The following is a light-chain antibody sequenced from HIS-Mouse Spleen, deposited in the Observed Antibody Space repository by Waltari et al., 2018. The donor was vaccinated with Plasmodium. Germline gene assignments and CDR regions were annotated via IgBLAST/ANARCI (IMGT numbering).Light chain of an antibody. CDR1: SSDVGSYNL. CDR3: CSYAGSSTFVE. CDR2: EGS. V-gene: IGLV2-23*03. Sequence: QSALTQPASVSGSPGQSITISCTGTSSDVGSYNLVSWYQQHPGKAPKLMIYEGSKRSSGVSNRFSGSKSGNTASLTISGLQAEDEADYYCCSYAGSSTFVEFGGGTKLTVL. J-gene: IGLJ2*01.